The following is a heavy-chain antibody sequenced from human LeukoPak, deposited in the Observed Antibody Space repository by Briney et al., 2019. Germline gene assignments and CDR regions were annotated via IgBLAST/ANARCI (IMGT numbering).Heavy chain of an antibody. Sequence: VASVKVSCKASGYTFTSYAMHWVRQAPGQRLEWMGWINAGNGNTKYSQKFQGRVTITRDTSASTAYVELSSLRSEDTAVYYCARDQGYSGYDFYFDYWGQGTLVTVSS. D-gene: IGHD5-12*01. J-gene: IGHJ4*02. CDR1: GYTFTSYA. V-gene: IGHV1-3*01. CDR2: INAGNGNT. CDR3: ARDQGYSGYDFYFDY.